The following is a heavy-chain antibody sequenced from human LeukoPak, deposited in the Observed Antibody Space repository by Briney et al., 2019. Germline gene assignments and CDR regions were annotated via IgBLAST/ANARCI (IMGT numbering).Heavy chain of an antibody. CDR2: ISNGGGLT. J-gene: IGHJ3*02. CDR1: GFTLSSYE. V-gene: IGHV3-48*03. CDR3: ARDISSSTRAFDI. D-gene: IGHD2-15*01. Sequence: PGGSLRLSCAASGFTLSSYEMTWVRQAPGTGLEWVSYISNGGGLTCYADSVKGRFTISRDTAKNSLYLQMNNLRGEDTALYYCARDISSSTRAFDIWGQGTMVTVSS.